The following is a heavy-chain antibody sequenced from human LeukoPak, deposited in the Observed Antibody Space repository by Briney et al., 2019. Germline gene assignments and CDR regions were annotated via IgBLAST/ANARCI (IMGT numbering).Heavy chain of an antibody. V-gene: IGHV4-34*01. D-gene: IGHD5-12*01. CDR1: GGSFSGYY. CDR2: INHSGST. J-gene: IGHJ4*02. Sequence: KPSETLSLTCAVYGGSFSGYYWSWIRQPPGKGLEWIGEINHSGSTNYNPSLKSRVTISVGTSKNQFSLKLSSVTAADTAVYYCARERRGYESWMADYWGQGTLVTVSS. CDR3: ARERRGYESWMADY.